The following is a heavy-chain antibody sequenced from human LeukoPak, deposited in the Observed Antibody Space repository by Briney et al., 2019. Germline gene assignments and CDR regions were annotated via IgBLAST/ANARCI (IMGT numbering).Heavy chain of an antibody. CDR2: MKQDGSKK. D-gene: IGHD5-24*01. Sequence: PGGSLRLSCVASGFPFSSYWTTWVRQAPGKGLEWVANMKQDGSKKSYVDSVKGRFTISRDNAKNSLYLQMNSLRAEDTAIYYCTRVGYIDEGIDYWGQGTLVTVSS. CDR3: TRVGYIDEGIDY. J-gene: IGHJ4*02. CDR1: GFPFSSYW. V-gene: IGHV3-7*04.